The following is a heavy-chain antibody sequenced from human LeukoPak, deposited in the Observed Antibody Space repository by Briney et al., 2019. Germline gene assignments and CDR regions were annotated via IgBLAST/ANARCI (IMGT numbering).Heavy chain of an antibody. CDR1: GFTFSSYA. V-gene: IGHV3-23*01. CDR3: AREPRDDDAFDI. Sequence: GGSLRLSCVASGFTFSSYAMSWVRQAPGKGLEWVSAISGSGGSTYYADSVRGRFTISRDNSKNTLYLQMNSLRAEDTAVHYCAREPRDDDAFDIWGQGTMVTVSS. CDR2: ISGSGGST. J-gene: IGHJ3*02.